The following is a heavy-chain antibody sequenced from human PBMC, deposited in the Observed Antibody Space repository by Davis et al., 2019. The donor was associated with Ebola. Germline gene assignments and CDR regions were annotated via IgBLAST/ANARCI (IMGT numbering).Heavy chain of an antibody. Sequence: SETLSLTCTLSPFSFSTGYYWGWIRQPPGKGLEWIGSIYHSGSTYYNPSLKSRVTISVDTSTNQFSLKLSSVTAADTAVYYCARRSGTVGDWGQGTLVTVSS. D-gene: IGHD1-26*01. V-gene: IGHV4-38-2*02. J-gene: IGHJ4*02. CDR1: PFSFSTGYY. CDR2: IYHSGST. CDR3: ARRSGTVGD.